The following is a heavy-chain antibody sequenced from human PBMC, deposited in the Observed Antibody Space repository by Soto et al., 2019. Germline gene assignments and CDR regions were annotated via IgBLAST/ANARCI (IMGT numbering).Heavy chain of an antibody. CDR3: ARGGSLLWFGERRYYYYMDV. CDR1: GGSISSGGYY. Sequence: SETLSLTCTVSGGSISSGGYYWSWIRQHPGKGLEWIGYIYYSGSTYYNPSLKSRVTISVDTSKNQFSLKLSSVTAADTAVYYCARGGSLLWFGERRYYYYMDVWGKGTTVTVSS. D-gene: IGHD3-10*01. CDR2: IYYSGST. J-gene: IGHJ6*03. V-gene: IGHV4-31*03.